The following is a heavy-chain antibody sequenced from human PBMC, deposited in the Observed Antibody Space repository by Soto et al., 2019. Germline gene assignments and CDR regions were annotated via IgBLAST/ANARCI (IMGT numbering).Heavy chain of an antibody. CDR3: ARLRVYCSGGSCLLGYYYMDV. J-gene: IGHJ6*03. V-gene: IGHV3-48*01. CDR2: ISSSSSTI. CDR1: GFTFSSYS. Sequence: GSLRLSCAASGFTFSSYSMNWVRQAPGKGLEWVSYISSSSSTIYYADSVKGRFTISRDNAKNSLYLQMNSLRAEDTAVYYCARLRVYCSGGSCLLGYYYMDVWGKGTTVTVSS. D-gene: IGHD2-15*01.